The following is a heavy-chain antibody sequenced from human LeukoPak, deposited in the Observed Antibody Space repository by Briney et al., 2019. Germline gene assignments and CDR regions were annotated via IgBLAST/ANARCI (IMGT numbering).Heavy chain of an antibody. Sequence: GGSLRLSCAASGFTFSDYYMSWIRQAPGKGLEGVSYISSSGSTIYYADSVKGRFTISRDNAKNSLYLQMNSLRAEDTAVYYCARDRRDIYSSGYYDYWGQGTLVTVSS. J-gene: IGHJ4*02. D-gene: IGHD3-22*01. CDR3: ARDRRDIYSSGYYDY. CDR1: GFTFSDYY. CDR2: ISSSGSTI. V-gene: IGHV3-11*01.